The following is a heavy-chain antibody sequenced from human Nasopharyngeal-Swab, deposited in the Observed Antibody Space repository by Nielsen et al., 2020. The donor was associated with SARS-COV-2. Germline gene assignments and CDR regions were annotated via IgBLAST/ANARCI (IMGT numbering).Heavy chain of an antibody. CDR3: ARGRRGSSWDLNWFDP. CDR2: IYTSGST. CDR1: GGSISSGSYY. D-gene: IGHD6-13*01. J-gene: IGHJ5*02. V-gene: IGHV4-61*02. Sequence: SVTLSLTCTVSGGSISSGSYYWSWIRQPAGKGLEWIGRIYTSGSTNYNPSLKSRVTISVDTSKNQFSLKLSSVTAADTAVYYCARGRRGSSWDLNWFDPWGQGTLVTVSS.